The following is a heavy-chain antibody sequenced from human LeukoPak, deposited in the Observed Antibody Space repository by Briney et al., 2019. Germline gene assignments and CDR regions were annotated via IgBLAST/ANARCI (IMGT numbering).Heavy chain of an antibody. Sequence: PGGSLRLSCAASGFTFSNYGMHWVRQAPAKGLEWVAVISYDGSNKYYADSVKGRFTISRDNSKNTLYLQMNSLRAEDTAVYYCAKDRGSGYCSSTSCFSFDYWGQGILVTVSS. CDR3: AKDRGSGYCSSTSCFSFDY. CDR1: GFTFSNYG. D-gene: IGHD2-2*01. V-gene: IGHV3-30*18. CDR2: ISYDGSNK. J-gene: IGHJ4*02.